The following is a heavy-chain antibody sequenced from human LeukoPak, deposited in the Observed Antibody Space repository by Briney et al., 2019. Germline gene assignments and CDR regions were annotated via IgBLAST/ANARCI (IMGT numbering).Heavy chain of an antibody. V-gene: IGHV3-66*01. CDR3: TSDPYGGNWFDY. D-gene: IGHD2-21*01. CDR2: IYSGGST. J-gene: IGHJ4*02. Sequence: GGSLRLSCAASGFTVSSNYMSWVRQAPGKGLEWVSVIYSGGSTDYADSVKGRFTISRDNSKNTLYLQMNSLRAEDTAVYYCTSDPYGGNWFDYWGQGTLVTVSP. CDR1: GFTVSSNY.